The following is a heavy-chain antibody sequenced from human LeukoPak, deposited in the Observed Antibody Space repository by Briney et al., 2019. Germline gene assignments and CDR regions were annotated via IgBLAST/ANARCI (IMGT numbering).Heavy chain of an antibody. V-gene: IGHV1-24*01. Sequence: ASVKVSCKVSGYTLTELPIHWVRQAPGKGLEWMGGFDPEDAKTIYAQKFQGRLTMTKDPSTDTAYMDLTSLTSEDTAVYYCARSPPIEYQLPYNWFDPWGQGTLVTVSS. D-gene: IGHD2-2*01. CDR2: FDPEDAKT. CDR3: ARSPPIEYQLPYNWFDP. J-gene: IGHJ5*02. CDR1: GYTLTELP.